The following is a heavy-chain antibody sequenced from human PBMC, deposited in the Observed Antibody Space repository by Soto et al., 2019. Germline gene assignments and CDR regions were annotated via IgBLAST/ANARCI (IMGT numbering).Heavy chain of an antibody. CDR1: GGSVSNNNW. Sequence: QGQLQESGPGLVKSSGALSLTCAVSGGSVSNNNWWSLDRQSPGKGLEWIGEIHNSGSPNYNPSLQSRVTISVDKYKNQFSLNLGSVTAADTAVYYCVRGPTSGWNAWGQGTLVTVSS. D-gene: IGHD6-19*01. V-gene: IGHV4-4*02. CDR3: VRGPTSGWNA. J-gene: IGHJ5*02. CDR2: IHNSGSP.